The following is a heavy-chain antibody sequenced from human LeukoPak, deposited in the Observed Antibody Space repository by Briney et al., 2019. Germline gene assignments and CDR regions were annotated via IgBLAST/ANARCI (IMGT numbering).Heavy chain of an antibody. V-gene: IGHV5-51*01. D-gene: IGHD2-15*01. CDR3: ARRGYCSGGSCFFAAFDI. CDR1: GYTFTTYW. Sequence: GESLKISCKGSGYTFTTYWIGWVRQMPGKGLEWMGIIYPGDSDTRYSPSFQGQVTISADKSISTAYLKWSSLKASDTAMFYCARRGYCSGGSCFFAAFDIWGQGTMVTV. J-gene: IGHJ3*02. CDR2: IYPGDSDT.